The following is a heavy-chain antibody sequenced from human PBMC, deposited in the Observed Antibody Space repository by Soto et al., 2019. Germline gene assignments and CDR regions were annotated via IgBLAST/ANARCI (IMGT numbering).Heavy chain of an antibody. V-gene: IGHV3-9*01. CDR1: GFTFDDYA. Sequence: EVQLVESGGGLVQPGRSLRLSCAASGFTFDDYAMHWVRQAPGKGLEWVSGISWNSGSIGYADSVKGRFTISRDNAKNXLYLQMNSLRAEDTALYYCAKANTRSYYYYYGMDVWGQGTTVTVSS. CDR3: AKANTRSYYYYYGMDV. CDR2: ISWNSGSI. J-gene: IGHJ6*02.